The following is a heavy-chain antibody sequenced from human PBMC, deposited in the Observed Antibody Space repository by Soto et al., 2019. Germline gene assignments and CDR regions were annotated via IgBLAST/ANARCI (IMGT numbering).Heavy chain of an antibody. V-gene: IGHV4-39*01. CDR1: GCSISSSSYY. J-gene: IGHJ4*01. Sequence: PSDTLSLTCTVSGCSISSSSYYWGWIRQPPGKELEWIGSIYYSGSTYYNPSLKSRVTISVDTSMSQFSLKLSSVTAAETAVYYCARRSIVGATTNYDYWGHGTLVTVS. D-gene: IGHD1-26*01. CDR3: ARRSIVGATTNYDY. CDR2: IYYSGST.